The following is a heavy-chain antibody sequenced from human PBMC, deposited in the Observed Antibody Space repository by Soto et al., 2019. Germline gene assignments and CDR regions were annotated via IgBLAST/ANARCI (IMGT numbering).Heavy chain of an antibody. V-gene: IGHV3-33*01. CDR2: IWFDGSNK. J-gene: IGHJ4*02. CDR3: ATTGPY. Sequence: QVQLVESGGGVVQPGRSLRLSCAASGFTFSSYGMHWVRQAPGKGLEWGAVIWFDGSNKFYADSVKGRFTISRDNSKNTVSLQMNSLRDEYSAAYYCATTGPYWGQGTLVTVSS. CDR1: GFTFSSYG.